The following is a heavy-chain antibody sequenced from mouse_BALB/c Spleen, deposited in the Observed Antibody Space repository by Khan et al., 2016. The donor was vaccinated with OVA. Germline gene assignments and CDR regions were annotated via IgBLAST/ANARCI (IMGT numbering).Heavy chain of an antibody. D-gene: IGHD1-1*02. CDR3: ARAGWGGFAY. CDR1: GYAFTNYM. J-gene: IGHJ3*01. V-gene: IGHV1-54*01. Sequence: QVQLQQSGPELVRPGTSVKVSCKASGYAFTNYMIEWVNQRPGQGLEWIGVINPGSGDSNYNEKFKGKATLTADRSSSTAYMHLDSLTSDDSAVYFCARAGWGGFAYWGQGTLVTVSA. CDR2: INPGSGDS.